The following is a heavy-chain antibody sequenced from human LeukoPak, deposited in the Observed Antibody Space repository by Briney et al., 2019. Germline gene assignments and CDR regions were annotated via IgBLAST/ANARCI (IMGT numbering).Heavy chain of an antibody. D-gene: IGHD6-13*01. CDR1: GGTFSSYA. CDR2: IIPILGIA. J-gene: IGHJ1*01. CDR3: ARVRAAAGTSAEYFQH. Sequence: SVKVSCKASGGTFSSYAISWVGQAAGQGLEWMGRIIPILGIANYAQKFQGRVTITADKYPSTAYMERSSLRSEYTAVYYCARVRAAAGTSAEYFQHWGQGTLVTVSS. V-gene: IGHV1-69*04.